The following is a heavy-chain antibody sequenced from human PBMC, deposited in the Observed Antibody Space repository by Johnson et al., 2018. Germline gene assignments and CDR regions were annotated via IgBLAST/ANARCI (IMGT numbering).Heavy chain of an antibody. J-gene: IGHJ3*02. CDR1: GGTFSSYA. CDR3: AGGYYDSSGYDAFDI. D-gene: IGHD3-22*01. Sequence: QVQLQESGAEVKKPGSSVKVSCKASGGTFSSYAISWVRQAPGQGLEWMGGIIPIFGTANYAQKFQGRVTITADESTSTAYMELRGLRSEDRAVYYCAGGYYDSSGYDAFDIWGQGTMVTVSS. CDR2: IIPIFGTA. V-gene: IGHV1-69*01.